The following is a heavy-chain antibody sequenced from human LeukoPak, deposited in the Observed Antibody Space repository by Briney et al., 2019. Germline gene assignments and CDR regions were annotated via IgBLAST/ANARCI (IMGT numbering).Heavy chain of an antibody. D-gene: IGHD3-10*01. CDR1: GFTFSSYA. V-gene: IGHV3-23*01. Sequence: PGGSLRLSCAASGFTFSSYAMSWVRQAPGKGLEWVSSISGSDGTTYYPDSVKGRFTISRDNSKNTLYLQMNSLRAEDTAVYYCAKDLVRTYGSAVYYYYIDVWGKGTTVTISS. CDR3: AKDLVRTYGSAVYYYYIDV. J-gene: IGHJ6*03. CDR2: ISGSDGTT.